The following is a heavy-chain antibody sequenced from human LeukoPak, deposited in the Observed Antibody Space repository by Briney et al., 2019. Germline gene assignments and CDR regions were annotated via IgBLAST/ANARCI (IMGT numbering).Heavy chain of an antibody. CDR3: ARGYWYTFDY. CDR1: GGSISSGGYY. V-gene: IGHV4-30-2*01. Sequence: ASQTLSLTCTVSGGSISSGGYYWSWIRQPPGKGLEWIGYIYHSGSTYYNPSLKSRVTISVDRSKNQFSLKLSSVTAADTAVYYCARGYWYTFDYWGQGTLVTVSS. D-gene: IGHD2-8*02. CDR2: IYHSGST. J-gene: IGHJ4*02.